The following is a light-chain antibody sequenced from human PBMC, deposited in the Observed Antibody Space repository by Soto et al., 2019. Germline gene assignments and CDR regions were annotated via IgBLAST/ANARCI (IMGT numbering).Light chain of an antibody. J-gene: IGKJ5*01. CDR3: QQYGSSPIT. CDR2: GAS. Sequence: EIVLTQSPGTLSLSPVERATLSCRASQSVSSNLAWYQQKPGQAPRLLISGASSRASGVPDRFTGGGSGTDFTLTIRRLEAEDFALYYGQQYGSSPITFGQGTRLEIK. V-gene: IGKV3-20*01. CDR1: QSVSSN.